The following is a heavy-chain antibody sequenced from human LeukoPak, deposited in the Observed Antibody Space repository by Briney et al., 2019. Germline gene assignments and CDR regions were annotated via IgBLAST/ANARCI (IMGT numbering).Heavy chain of an antibody. J-gene: IGHJ4*02. V-gene: IGHV3-73*01. D-gene: IGHD4-23*01. CDR3: TSPDYGGNSGDDY. CDR1: GLTFSGSA. CDR2: IRSKANSYAT. Sequence: GGSLRLSCAASGLTFSGSAMHWVRQASGKGLEWVGRIRSKANSYATAYAASVKGRFTISRDDSKNTAYLQMNSLKTDDTAVYYCTSPDYGGNSGDDYWGQGTLVTVSS.